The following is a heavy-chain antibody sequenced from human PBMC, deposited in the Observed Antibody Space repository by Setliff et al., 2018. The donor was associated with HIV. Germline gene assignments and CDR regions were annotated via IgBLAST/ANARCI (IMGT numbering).Heavy chain of an antibody. Sequence: ASVKVSCKASGGTFSSYAISWVRQAPGQGLEWMGGIIPILGIANYAQKFQGRVTITADKSTSTAYMELSSLRSEDTAVYYCARECHIAAADARLANYFDYWGQGTLVTVSS. CDR3: ARECHIAAADARLANYFDY. J-gene: IGHJ4*02. D-gene: IGHD6-13*01. CDR2: IIPILGIA. V-gene: IGHV1-69*10. CDR1: GGTFSSYA.